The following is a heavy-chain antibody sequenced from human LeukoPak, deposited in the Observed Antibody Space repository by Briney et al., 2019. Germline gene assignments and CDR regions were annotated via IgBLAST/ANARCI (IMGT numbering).Heavy chain of an antibody. CDR2: IKQDGSEK. J-gene: IGHJ3*02. D-gene: IGHD3-22*01. CDR1: GFTFSSYW. Sequence: GGSLRLSCAASGFTFSSYWMSWVRQAPGKGLEWVAYIKQDGSEKYYMDSVKGRFTISRDNAKNSLYLQMNSLRAEDTAVYFCAGHYDSSGYRVDVFDIWGQGTMVTVSS. V-gene: IGHV3-7*01. CDR3: AGHYDSSGYRVDVFDI.